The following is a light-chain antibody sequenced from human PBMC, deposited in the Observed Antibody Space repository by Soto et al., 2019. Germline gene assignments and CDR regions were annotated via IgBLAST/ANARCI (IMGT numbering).Light chain of an antibody. V-gene: IGLV2-8*01. CDR2: EVT. CDR3: SSYAVSNSYV. Sequence: QSALTQAPYASGSPGQSVTISCTGTSSDFGGYNYVSWYQQHPGKAPKLIIYEVTKRPSGVPDRFSGSKSGNTASLTVSGLQAEDEADYYCSSYAVSNSYVFGTGTKFTVL. CDR1: SSDFGGYNY. J-gene: IGLJ1*01.